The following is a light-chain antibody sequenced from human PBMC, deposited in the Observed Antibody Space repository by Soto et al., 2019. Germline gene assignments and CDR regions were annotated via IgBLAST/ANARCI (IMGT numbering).Light chain of an antibody. CDR3: QQYFNTPQT. Sequence: DIVMTQSPDSLAVSLGERATINCKSSQSVLYSSNNKNYLAWYQQKPGQPPKLLIYWASARESGVPDRHSGSGSATDFTLTISNLQAEDVAVYYCQQYFNTPQTFGQGTKLEIK. CDR2: WAS. J-gene: IGKJ2*01. V-gene: IGKV4-1*01. CDR1: QSVLYSSNNKNY.